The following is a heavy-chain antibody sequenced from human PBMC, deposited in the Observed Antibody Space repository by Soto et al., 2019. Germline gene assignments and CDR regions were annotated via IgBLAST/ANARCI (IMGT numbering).Heavy chain of an antibody. CDR2: ISAYNGNT. CDR1: GYTFTSYG. V-gene: IGHV1-18*01. Sequence: QVQLVQSGAEVKKPGASVKVSCKASGYTFTSYGISWVRQAPGQGLEWMGWISAYNGNTNYAQKLQGRVTMTTDTPXXTAYMELRSLRSDDTAVYYCARDPTGPGRLSWFDPWGQGTLVTVSS. J-gene: IGHJ5*02. CDR3: ARDPTGPGRLSWFDP. D-gene: IGHD1-1*01.